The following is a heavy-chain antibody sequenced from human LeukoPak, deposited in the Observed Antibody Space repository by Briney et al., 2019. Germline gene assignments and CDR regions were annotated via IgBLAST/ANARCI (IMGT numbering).Heavy chain of an antibody. Sequence: SETLSLTCAVHGGSFSGYSWHWIRQSPGKGLEWIGGINRSGTTNYNESLKSRVTMSVDTSKIQFSLRLNSVTAADTAVYYCARMPKHITILGVVAITPVWGQGTLVSVSS. CDR2: INRSGTT. CDR3: ARMPKHITILGVVAITPV. CDR1: GGSFSGYS. D-gene: IGHD3-3*01. J-gene: IGHJ4*02. V-gene: IGHV4-34*01.